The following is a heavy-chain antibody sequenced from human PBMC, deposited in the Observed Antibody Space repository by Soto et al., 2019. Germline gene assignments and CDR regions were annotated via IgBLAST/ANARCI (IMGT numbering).Heavy chain of an antibody. D-gene: IGHD2-2*01. CDR1: GFTFSSYA. CDR3: ARVVYCSSTSCYAYDYGMDV. V-gene: IGHV3-30-3*01. CDR2: ISYDGSNK. J-gene: IGHJ6*02. Sequence: QVQLVESGGGVVQPGRSLRLSCAASGFTFSSYAMHWVRQAPGKGLEWVAVISYDGSNKYYADSVKGRFTISRDNSKNTLYLQMNSLRAEDTAGYYCARVVYCSSTSCYAYDYGMDVWGQGTTVTVSS.